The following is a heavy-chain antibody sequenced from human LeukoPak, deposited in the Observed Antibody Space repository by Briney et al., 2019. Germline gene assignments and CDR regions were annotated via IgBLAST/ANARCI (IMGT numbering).Heavy chain of an antibody. CDR1: GYTFTSYG. CDR3: ARDLWPYCGGDCPSDY. V-gene: IGHV1-18*01. Sequence: ASVTVSCKASGYTFTSYGISWVRQAPGQGLEWMGWISAYNGNTNYAQKLQGRVTMTTDTSTSTAYMELRSLRSDDTAVYYCARDLWPYCGGDCPSDYWGQGTLVTVSS. J-gene: IGHJ4*02. D-gene: IGHD2-21*02. CDR2: ISAYNGNT.